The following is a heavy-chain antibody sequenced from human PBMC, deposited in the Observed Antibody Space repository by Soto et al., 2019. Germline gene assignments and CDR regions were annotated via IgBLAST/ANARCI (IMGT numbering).Heavy chain of an antibody. D-gene: IGHD3-3*01. CDR2: MNPNSGNT. V-gene: IGHV1-8*01. CDR1: GYTFTSYD. CDR3: ARVSDFWSGYGTVYYYYYYMDV. J-gene: IGHJ6*03. Sequence: GASVKVSCQASGYTFTSYDINWVRQATGQGVERMGWMNPNSGNTGYAQKFQGRVTMTRNTSISTAYMELSSLRSEDTAVYYCARVSDFWSGYGTVYYYYYYMDVWGKGTTVTVSS.